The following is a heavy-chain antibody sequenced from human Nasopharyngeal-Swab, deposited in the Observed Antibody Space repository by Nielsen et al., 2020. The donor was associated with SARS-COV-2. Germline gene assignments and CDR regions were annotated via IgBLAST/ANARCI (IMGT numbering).Heavy chain of an antibody. Sequence: WIRQPPGKGLEWVAVISYDGSNKYYADSVKGRFTISRDNSKNTLYLQMNSLRAEDTAVYYCARGGGSSSSAPFDYWGQGTLGHRLL. CDR2: ISYDGSNK. D-gene: IGHD6-6*01. V-gene: IGHV3-30-3*01. J-gene: IGHJ4*02. CDR3: ARGGGSSSSAPFDY.